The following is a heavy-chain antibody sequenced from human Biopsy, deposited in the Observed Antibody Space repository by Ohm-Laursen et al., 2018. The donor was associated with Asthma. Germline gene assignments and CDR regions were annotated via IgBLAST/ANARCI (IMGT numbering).Heavy chain of an antibody. CDR3: ARHDHRWDTYADF. D-gene: IGHD2-2*01. V-gene: IGHV4-39*01. Sequence: SETLSLTCAVSGASITSSAYYWGWIRQPPGKGLEWIGSIYYGETTYYSPSPKSRVTISVDTSKVHFSLIRSSVTAADTAVYYCARHDHRWDTYADFWGQGTLVTVSS. J-gene: IGHJ4*02. CDR2: IYYGETT. CDR1: GASITSSAYY.